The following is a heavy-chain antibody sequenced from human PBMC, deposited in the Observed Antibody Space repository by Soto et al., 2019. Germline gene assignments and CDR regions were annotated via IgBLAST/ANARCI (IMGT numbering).Heavy chain of an antibody. Sequence: QVQLQPWGAGLLKPSETLSLTCAVYGGSFSGYYWSWIRQPPGKGLEWIGEINHSGSTNYNPSLKSRVTISVDTSKNQFSLKLSSVTAADTAVYYCARGSKNYYGSGSYYNGGDYWGQGTLVTVSS. CDR1: GGSFSGYY. D-gene: IGHD3-10*01. V-gene: IGHV4-34*01. CDR2: INHSGST. J-gene: IGHJ4*02. CDR3: ARGSKNYYGSGSYYNGGDY.